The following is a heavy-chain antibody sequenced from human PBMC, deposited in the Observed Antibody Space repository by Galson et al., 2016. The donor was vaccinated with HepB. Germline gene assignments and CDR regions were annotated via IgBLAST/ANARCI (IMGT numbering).Heavy chain of an antibody. J-gene: IGHJ4*02. Sequence: SLRLSCAASGVTFSDYAMSWVRQAPGKGREWVPVLGGSGGSTLYAASVKGRLAISRDNSNNTLYLQMTSLRAEDTAIYYCAKGNWGSVWNVKHFDYWGKGTLVTVSS. CDR2: LGGSGGST. CDR1: GVTFSDYA. D-gene: IGHD7-27*01. CDR3: AKGNWGSVWNVKHFDY. V-gene: IGHV3-23*01.